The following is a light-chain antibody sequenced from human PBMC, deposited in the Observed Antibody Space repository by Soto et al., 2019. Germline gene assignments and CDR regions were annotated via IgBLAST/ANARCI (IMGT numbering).Light chain of an antibody. J-gene: IGKJ2*01. Sequence: EIVMTQSPATLSVSRGERASLSCRAGQSVGSNLAWYQQTAGQAPRLLIYRASPRATGIPARVSGSGTGTEFPLTISSLQSEDFAVYSCQQYTNWPYTFGPGTKLAIK. CDR1: QSVGSN. CDR2: RAS. V-gene: IGKV3-15*01. CDR3: QQYTNWPYT.